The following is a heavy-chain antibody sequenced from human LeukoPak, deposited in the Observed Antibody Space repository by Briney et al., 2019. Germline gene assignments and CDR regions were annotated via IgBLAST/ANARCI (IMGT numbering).Heavy chain of an antibody. CDR3: ARREMATIAAFDI. V-gene: IGHV5-51*01. J-gene: IGHJ3*02. Sequence: GESLKISCKGSGYSFTSYWIGWVRQMPGKGLEWMGIIYPGDSDTRYSPSFQGQVTISADKSISTAYLQWSSLQASDTAMYYCARREMATIAAFDIWGRGTMVTVSS. CDR2: IYPGDSDT. D-gene: IGHD5-24*01. CDR1: GYSFTSYW.